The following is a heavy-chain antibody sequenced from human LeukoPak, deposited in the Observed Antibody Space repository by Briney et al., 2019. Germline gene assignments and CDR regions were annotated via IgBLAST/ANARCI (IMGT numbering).Heavy chain of an antibody. J-gene: IGHJ6*02. CDR3: ARDYVVRGVQGGGYYYYGMDV. Sequence: KPSETLSLTCTVSGYSISSGYYWGWIRQPPGKGLEWIGYIYYSGSTNYNPSLKSRVTISVDTSKNQFSLKLSSVTAADTAVYYCARDYVVRGVQGGGYYYYGMDVWGQGTTVTVSS. CDR1: GYSISSGYY. D-gene: IGHD3-10*01. V-gene: IGHV4-61*01. CDR2: IYYSGST.